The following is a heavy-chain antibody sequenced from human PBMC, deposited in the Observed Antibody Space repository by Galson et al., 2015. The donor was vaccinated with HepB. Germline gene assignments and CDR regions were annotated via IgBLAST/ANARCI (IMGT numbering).Heavy chain of an antibody. CDR3: AKVGTGYIGGGRIPFDF. Sequence: SLRLSCAASGFTLSSYAMSWVRQAPGKGLEWVSTINYSGGNTNYADSVRGRFTISRDNSKNTLYLQMNSLRDEDTAVDYCAKVGTGYIGGGRIPFDFCGQGTLVTVSS. J-gene: IGHJ4*02. CDR1: GFTLSSYA. CDR2: INYSGGNT. V-gene: IGHV3-23*01. D-gene: IGHD6-19*01.